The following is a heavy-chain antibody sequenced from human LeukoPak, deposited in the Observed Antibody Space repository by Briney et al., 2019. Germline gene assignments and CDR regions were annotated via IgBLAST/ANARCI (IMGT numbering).Heavy chain of an antibody. CDR2: IYYSGST. CDR1: GGSISSSSYY. Sequence: SETLSLTCTVSGGSISSSSYYWGWIRQPPGKGLEWIGSIYYSGSTNYNPSLKSRVTISVDTSKNQFSLKLSSVTAADTAVYYCARTLTGYSSSWYPVSGMDVWGQGTTVTVSS. J-gene: IGHJ6*02. V-gene: IGHV4-39*07. D-gene: IGHD6-13*01. CDR3: ARTLTGYSSSWYPVSGMDV.